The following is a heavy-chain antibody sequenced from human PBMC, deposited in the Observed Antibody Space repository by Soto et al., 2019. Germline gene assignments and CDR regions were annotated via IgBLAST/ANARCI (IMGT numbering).Heavy chain of an antibody. V-gene: IGHV1-8*01. CDR3: ARGQSWYFYGSKSYSY. CDR2: MNPNSCNT. CDR1: GYTFTNYD. Sequence: ASVKVSCKASGYTFTNYDINWVRPATGQGLEWMGWMNPNSCNTGYAQKFHGRVTMTRDTSITTDYMELSSLTSEETAVYYCARGQSWYFYGSKSYSYWGKGTRVTVSS. D-gene: IGHD3-10*01. J-gene: IGHJ4*02.